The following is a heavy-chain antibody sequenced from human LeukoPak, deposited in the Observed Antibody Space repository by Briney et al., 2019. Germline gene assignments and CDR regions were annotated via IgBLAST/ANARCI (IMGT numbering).Heavy chain of an antibody. Sequence: SETLSLTCAVSGYSISSGYYWGRIRQPPGKGLEWIGSIYHSGSTYYNPSLKSRVTISVDTSKNQFSLKLSSVTAADTAVYYCARGSTAMADFDYWGQGTLVTVSS. CDR3: ARGSTAMADFDY. V-gene: IGHV4-38-2*01. CDR2: IYHSGST. D-gene: IGHD5-18*01. CDR1: GYSISSGYY. J-gene: IGHJ4*02.